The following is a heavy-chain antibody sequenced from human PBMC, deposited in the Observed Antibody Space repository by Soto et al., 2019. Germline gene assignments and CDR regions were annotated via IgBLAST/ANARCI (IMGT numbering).Heavy chain of an antibody. Sequence: QVQLVQSGAEVKKPGSSVKVSCKASGGTFSSYAISWVRQAPGQGLEWMGGIIPVFGTANYAQQFQGRVTITADESTSTAYMDLSSLRSEDTAVYYCARDLGGSYYKLMGAFDIWGQGTMVTVSS. CDR1: GGTFSSYA. CDR3: ARDLGGSYYKLMGAFDI. J-gene: IGHJ3*02. V-gene: IGHV1-69*01. CDR2: IIPVFGTA. D-gene: IGHD1-26*01.